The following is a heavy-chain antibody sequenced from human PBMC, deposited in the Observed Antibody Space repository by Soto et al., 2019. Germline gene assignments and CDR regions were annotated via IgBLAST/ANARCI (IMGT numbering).Heavy chain of an antibody. Sequence: QVQLQESGPGLVKPSQTLSLTCAVSGGSIISGDYYWSWIRQPPGRGLEFIGYINYSGTTYYDPSLKSRIIMLVDMSNNQFSLILSSVTAADAAVYYCAWTPIICYDKSGYPNYFDPWGQGTLVTVSS. J-gene: IGHJ5*02. CDR3: AWTPIICYDKSGYPNYFDP. CDR2: INYSGTT. D-gene: IGHD3-22*01. CDR1: GGSIISGDYY. V-gene: IGHV4-30-4*01.